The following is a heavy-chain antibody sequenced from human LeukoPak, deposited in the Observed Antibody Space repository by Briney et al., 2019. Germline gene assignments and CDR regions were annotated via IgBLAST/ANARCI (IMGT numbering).Heavy chain of an antibody. CDR3: ARDSGGYYDSSTYFDI. J-gene: IGHJ3*02. CDR1: GFTFSSYG. CDR2: ISSSSSYI. V-gene: IGHV3-21*01. Sequence: GGSLRLSCAASGFTFSSYGMNWVRQAPGKGLEWVSSISSSSSYIYYADSVKGRFTISRDNAKNSLYLQMNSLRAEDTAVYYCARDSGGYYDSSTYFDIWGQGTMVTVSS. D-gene: IGHD3-22*01.